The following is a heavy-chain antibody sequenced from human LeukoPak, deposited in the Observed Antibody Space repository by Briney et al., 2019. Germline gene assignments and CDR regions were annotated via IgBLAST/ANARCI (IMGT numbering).Heavy chain of an antibody. D-gene: IGHD3/OR15-3a*01. V-gene: IGHV3-48*04. Sequence: GGSLRLSCAASGFTFSSYAMHWVRQAPGKGLEWVSYISSSGSTIYYADSVKGRFTISRDNAKNSLYLQMNSLRAEDTAVYYCARDYGSRFLDWLHYFDYWGQGTLVTVSS. J-gene: IGHJ4*02. CDR1: GFTFSSYA. CDR2: ISSSGSTI. CDR3: ARDYGSRFLDWLHYFDY.